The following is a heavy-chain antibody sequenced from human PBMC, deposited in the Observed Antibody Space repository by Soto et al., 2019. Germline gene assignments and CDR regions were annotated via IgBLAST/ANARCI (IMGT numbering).Heavy chain of an antibody. Sequence: QVQLVESGGGVVQPGRSLRLSCAASGFTFSSYGMHWVRQAPGKGLEWVAVISYDGSNKYYADSVKGRFTISRDNSKNTLYLQMNSLRAEDTAVYYCAKGEYYDFWSGYYRRGYSYYYSMDVWGKGTTVTVSS. CDR2: ISYDGSNK. V-gene: IGHV3-30*18. CDR1: GFTFSSYG. J-gene: IGHJ6*03. D-gene: IGHD3-3*01. CDR3: AKGEYYDFWSGYYRRGYSYYYSMDV.